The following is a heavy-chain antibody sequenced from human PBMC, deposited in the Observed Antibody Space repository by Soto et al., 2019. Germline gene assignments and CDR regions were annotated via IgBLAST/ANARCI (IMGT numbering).Heavy chain of an antibody. Sequence: EVQLLESGGGLVQPGGSLRLSCAASGFTFSSYAMNWVRQAPGKGLEWVSGISGSGGSTYYADSVKGRFTVSRDNPRETLCLQMSSLRAEDTAVYYCAKDLYFDFWSGTNAMGVWGEGTTVTVSS. CDR3: AKDLYFDFWSGTNAMGV. CDR1: GFTFSSYA. V-gene: IGHV3-23*01. CDR2: ISGSGGST. D-gene: IGHD3-3*01. J-gene: IGHJ6*04.